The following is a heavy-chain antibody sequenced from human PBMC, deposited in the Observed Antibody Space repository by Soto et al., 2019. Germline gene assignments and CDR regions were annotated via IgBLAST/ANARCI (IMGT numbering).Heavy chain of an antibody. CDR1: GGTFSSYG. CDR2: IIPIFGTA. J-gene: IGHJ6*02. Sequence: GASVKVSCKASGGTFSSYGISWVRQAPGQGREWMGGIIPIFGTANYAQKFQGRVTITADESTSTAYMELSSLRSEDTAVHYCARGEAARYYHGMDVWGQGTTVTVSS. CDR3: ARGEAARYYHGMDV. V-gene: IGHV1-69*13. D-gene: IGHD6-13*01.